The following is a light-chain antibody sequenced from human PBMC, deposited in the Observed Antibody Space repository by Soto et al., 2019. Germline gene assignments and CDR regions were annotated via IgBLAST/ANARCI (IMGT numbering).Light chain of an antibody. Sequence: EIVLTQSPGTLSLSPGERATLSCRASQSVSSSFLAWYQQKPGQAPRLLIYGASTGTTGIPDRFSGGGSGSDFTLTIVRLEPEDSAVYYCQYYGASSWTFGQGTKVDIK. J-gene: IGKJ1*01. CDR2: GAS. CDR1: QSVSSSF. CDR3: QYYGASSWT. V-gene: IGKV3-20*01.